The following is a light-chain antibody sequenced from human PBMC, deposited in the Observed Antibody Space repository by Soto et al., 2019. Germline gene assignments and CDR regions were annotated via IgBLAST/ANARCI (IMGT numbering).Light chain of an antibody. Sequence: VMTQSPATLSVYPGERATLSCRASQSVSSNVAWYQQIPGQTPRLLIYGASTRATGVPVKFSGSASGTEFTLTISGLQFEDFAVYYCHQYDLGPYTFGQGTKVQI. CDR2: GAS. CDR1: QSVSSN. V-gene: IGKV3-15*01. CDR3: HQYDLGPYT. J-gene: IGKJ2*01.